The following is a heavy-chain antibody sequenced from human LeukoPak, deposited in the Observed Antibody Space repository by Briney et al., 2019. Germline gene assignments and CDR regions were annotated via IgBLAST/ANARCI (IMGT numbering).Heavy chain of an antibody. V-gene: IGHV3-64D*09. CDR2: ISSNGGST. Sequence: GGSLRLSCSASGFTFSSYAMHWVRQAPGKGLEYVSAISSNGGSTYYADSVKGRFTISRDNSKNTLYLQMSSLRAEYMAVYYCVKGPWGSDYELSDKYYFDYWGQGTLVTVSS. J-gene: IGHJ4*02. CDR3: VKGPWGSDYELSDKYYFDY. D-gene: IGHD3-16*01. CDR1: GFTFSSYA.